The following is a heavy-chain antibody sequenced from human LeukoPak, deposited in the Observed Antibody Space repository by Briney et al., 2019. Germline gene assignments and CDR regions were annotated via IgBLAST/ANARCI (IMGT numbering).Heavy chain of an antibody. Sequence: SETLSLTCAVSGYSISNAYYWGWIRPPPGKGLEWIAIMYHSGSTYYNPSLKSRVTISVDTSKNQFSLKLNSVTAADTAVYYCVRHPRYSTGWAIDYWGPGTLVTVSS. CDR2: MYHSGST. CDR3: VRHPRYSTGWAIDY. D-gene: IGHD6-19*01. CDR1: GYSISNAYY. J-gene: IGHJ4*02. V-gene: IGHV4-38-2*01.